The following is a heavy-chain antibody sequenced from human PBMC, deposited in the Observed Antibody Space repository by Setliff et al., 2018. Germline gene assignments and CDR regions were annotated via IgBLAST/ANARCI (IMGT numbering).Heavy chain of an antibody. J-gene: IGHJ6*02. CDR1: GITFKNAW. CDR3: ARDGGTAMVKTYYYGLDV. CDR2: IKSSSEGATT. V-gene: IGHV3-15*01. D-gene: IGHD5-18*01. Sequence: GGSLRLSCSVSGITFKNAWMTWIRQAPGKGPEWVGRIKSSSEGATTDYGAPAKVRFTISRDDSKNSLYLDLNSLRGEDMAVYYCARDGGTAMVKTYYYGLDVWGQGTTVTVSS.